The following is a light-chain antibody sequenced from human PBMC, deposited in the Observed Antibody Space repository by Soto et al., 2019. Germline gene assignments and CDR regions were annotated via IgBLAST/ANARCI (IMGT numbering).Light chain of an antibody. J-gene: IGLJ2*01. V-gene: IGLV1-44*01. CDR3: ATWDDSLSGYVV. CDR1: DSNIGRNP. Sequence: QPVLTQPPSASGTSGQRVTISCSGTDSNIGRNPVNWYQQVPGTAPSLLIYDNIQRPSGVPDRFSGSKSGTSAFLAISGLQSEDEADYYCATWDDSLSGYVVFGGGTKLNVL. CDR2: DNI.